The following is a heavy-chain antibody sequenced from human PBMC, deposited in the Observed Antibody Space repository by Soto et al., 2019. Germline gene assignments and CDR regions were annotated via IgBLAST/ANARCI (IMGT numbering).Heavy chain of an antibody. D-gene: IGHD2-15*01. Sequence: PGESRKISCXGSGYSFTTYWIGWVRQMPGKGLEWMGIIYPGDSDTRYSPSFQGQVTISADKSISTAYLQWSSLKASDTAIYYCARSRRTSGYCSGGTCPGAFDIWGQGTMVTVSS. CDR3: ARSRRTSGYCSGGTCPGAFDI. CDR1: GYSFTTYW. V-gene: IGHV5-51*01. CDR2: IYPGDSDT. J-gene: IGHJ3*02.